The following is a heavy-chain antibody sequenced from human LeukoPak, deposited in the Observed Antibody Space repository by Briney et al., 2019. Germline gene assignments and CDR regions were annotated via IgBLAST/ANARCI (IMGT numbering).Heavy chain of an antibody. V-gene: IGHV3-74*01. CDR2: INSDGSST. Sequence: GGSLRLSCAASGFTFSSYWMHWVRQAPGKGLVWVSRINSDGSSTSYADSVKGRFTISRDNAKNTMYLQMHSLRAEDTAVYYCAGSYYDSSGYRWASEYWGQGTLVTVSS. CDR1: GFTFSSYW. D-gene: IGHD3-22*01. J-gene: IGHJ4*02. CDR3: AGSYYDSSGYRWASEY.